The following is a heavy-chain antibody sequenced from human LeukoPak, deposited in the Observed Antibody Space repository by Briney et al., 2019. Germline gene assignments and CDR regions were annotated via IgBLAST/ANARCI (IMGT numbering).Heavy chain of an antibody. CDR3: ATPPTGTTTTGEYYFDY. V-gene: IGHV1-69*05. D-gene: IGHD1-1*01. CDR1: GGSFSSYT. CDR2: ISPISGTT. Sequence: ASVKVSCKASGGSFSSYTITWVRQARGQGLEWMGGISPISGTTNYAQKFQGRVTITTDESTSTAYMELSSLRSEDTAVYYCATPPTGTTTTGEYYFDYWGQGTLVTVSS. J-gene: IGHJ4*02.